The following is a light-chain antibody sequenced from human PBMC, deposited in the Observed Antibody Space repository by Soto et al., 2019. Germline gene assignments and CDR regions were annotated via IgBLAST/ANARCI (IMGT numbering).Light chain of an antibody. J-gene: IGLJ1*01. CDR2: EGS. CDR1: SSDIGTYNL. Sequence: QSALTQPASGSGSPGQSITISCPGTSSDIGTYNLVSWYQQHPGKAPKLMIYEGSKRSPGVSNRFSGSKSGNTASLTISGLQAEDEADYYCCAYAGSSTFYVFGIGTKVT. CDR3: CAYAGSSTFYV. V-gene: IGLV2-23*01.